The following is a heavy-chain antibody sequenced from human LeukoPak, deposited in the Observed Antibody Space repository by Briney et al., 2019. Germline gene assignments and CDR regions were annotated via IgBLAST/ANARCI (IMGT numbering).Heavy chain of an antibody. CDR2: INPNSGGT. CDR1: GYTFTGYY. Sequence: GASVKVSCKASGYTFTGYYMHWVRQAPGQGLEWMRWINPNSGGTNYAQKFQGRVTMTRDTSISTAYMELSRLRSDDTAVYYCARVGIIVVVPAAPFDYWGQGTLVTVSS. J-gene: IGHJ4*02. V-gene: IGHV1-2*02. D-gene: IGHD2-2*01. CDR3: ARVGIIVVVPAAPFDY.